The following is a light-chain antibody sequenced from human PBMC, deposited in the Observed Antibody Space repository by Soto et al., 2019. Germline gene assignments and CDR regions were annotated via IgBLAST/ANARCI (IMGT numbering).Light chain of an antibody. CDR1: SSNIGAGYD. J-gene: IGLJ1*01. V-gene: IGLV1-40*01. Sequence: QSVLTQPPSVSGAPGQRVTISCTGSSSNIGAGYDEHWYQQLPGTAPKLLIYGNSNRPSGVPDRFSGSKSGTSASLAITGLQAEDEADYYCQSYDSSLSGSYVFGTGTKVTVL. CDR2: GNS. CDR3: QSYDSSLSGSYV.